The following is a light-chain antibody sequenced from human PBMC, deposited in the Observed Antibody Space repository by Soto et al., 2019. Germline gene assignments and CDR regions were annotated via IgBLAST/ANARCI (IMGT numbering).Light chain of an antibody. CDR1: SSDIGGYNC. J-gene: IGLJ1*01. CDR2: QVT. CDR3: CSYTSATNPYV. Sequence: QSALTQPASVSGSLGQSITVSCTGTSSDIGGYNCVSWYRQHPGEAPKLIIYQVTYRPSGVSNRFSGSKSGNTASLTISGLQAGDEADYYCCSYTSATNPYVFGTGTKLTVL. V-gene: IGLV2-14*01.